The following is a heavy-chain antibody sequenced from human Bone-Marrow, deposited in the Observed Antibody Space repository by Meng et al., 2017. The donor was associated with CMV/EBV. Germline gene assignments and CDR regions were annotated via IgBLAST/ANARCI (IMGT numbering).Heavy chain of an antibody. Sequence: ASVKVSCKASGYTFTDYRMHWVRQAPGQGLEWMGWISPNNGGTNYVQKFQGRVIMTRDTSINTAYLQLNSLTFDDTAVYYCASKLYYDFWSAYRGAEGVDPFNIWVQGTAVTVSS. CDR2: ISPNNGGT. J-gene: IGHJ3*02. D-gene: IGHD3-3*01. V-gene: IGHV1-2*02. CDR3: ASKLYYDFWSAYRGAEGVDPFNI. CDR1: GYTFTDYR.